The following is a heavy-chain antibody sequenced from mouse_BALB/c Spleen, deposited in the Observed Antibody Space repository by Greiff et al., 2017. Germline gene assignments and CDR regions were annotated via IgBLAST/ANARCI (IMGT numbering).Heavy chain of an antibody. CDR3: AGEDGYYLAY. V-gene: IGHV5-9-4*01. CDR2: ISSGGSYT. D-gene: IGHD2-3*01. CDR1: GFTFSSYA. Sequence: EVQLVESGGGLVKPGGSLKLSCAASGFTFSSYAMSWVRQSPEKRLEWVAEISSGGSYTYYPDTVTGRFTISRDNAKNTLYLEMSSLRSEDTAMYCCAGEDGYYLAYWGQGTLVTVSA. J-gene: IGHJ3*01.